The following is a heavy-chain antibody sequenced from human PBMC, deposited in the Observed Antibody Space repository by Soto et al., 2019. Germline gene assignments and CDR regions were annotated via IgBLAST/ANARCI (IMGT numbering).Heavy chain of an antibody. D-gene: IGHD3-9*01. CDR1: GGSFSGYY. J-gene: IGHJ5*02. CDR3: ARATYYDILTGYYPNWFDP. V-gene: IGHV4-34*01. CDR2: INHSGST. Sequence: SETLSLTCAVYGGSFSGYYWSWIRQPPGKGLEWIGEINHSGSTNYNPSLKSRVTISVDTSKNQFSLKLSSVTAADTAVYYCARATYYDILTGYYPNWFDPWGQGTLVTVSS.